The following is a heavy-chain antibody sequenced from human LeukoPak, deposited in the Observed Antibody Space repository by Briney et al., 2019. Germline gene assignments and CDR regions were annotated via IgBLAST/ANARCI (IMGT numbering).Heavy chain of an antibody. CDR1: EGTFSSYA. CDR3: ARDGEIYGSGSSRFDY. Sequence: SVKVSCKASEGTFSSYAISWVRQAPGQGLEWMGGIIPIFGTANYALKFQGRVTITADESTSTAYMELSSLRSEDTAVYYCARDGEIYGSGSSRFDYWGQGTLVTVSS. J-gene: IGHJ4*02. D-gene: IGHD3-10*01. CDR2: IIPIFGTA. V-gene: IGHV1-69*13.